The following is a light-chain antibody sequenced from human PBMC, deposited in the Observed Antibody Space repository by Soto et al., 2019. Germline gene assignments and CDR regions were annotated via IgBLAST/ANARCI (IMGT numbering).Light chain of an antibody. J-gene: IGKJ1*01. CDR2: GPS. CDR3: LQDINYPWT. Sequence: AIQMTQSPSSLSASVGHRDTISSGARERIGNALGWYQQKTGKPPKVLIYGPSNLQSGVPQRFSGRGSGTDFTLAISSLQPEDSATYYCLQDINYPWTFGQGTKVEIK. V-gene: IGKV1-6*01. CDR1: ERIGNA.